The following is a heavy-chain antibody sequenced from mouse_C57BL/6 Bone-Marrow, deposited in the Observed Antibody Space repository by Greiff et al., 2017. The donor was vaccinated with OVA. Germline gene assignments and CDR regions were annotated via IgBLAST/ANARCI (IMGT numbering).Heavy chain of an antibody. CDR3: ARQGYGSPFAY. D-gene: IGHD1-1*01. V-gene: IGHV5-12*01. CDR2: ISNGGGST. J-gene: IGHJ3*01. CDR1: GFTFSDYY. Sequence: EVKVEESGGGLVQPGGSLKLSCAASGFTFSDYYMYWVRQTPEKRLEWVAYISNGGGSTYYPDTVKGRFTISRDNAKNTLYLQMSRLKSEDTAMYYCARQGYGSPFAYWGQGTLVTVSA.